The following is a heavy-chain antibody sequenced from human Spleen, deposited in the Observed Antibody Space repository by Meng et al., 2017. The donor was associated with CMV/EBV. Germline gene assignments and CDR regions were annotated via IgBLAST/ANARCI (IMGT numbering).Heavy chain of an antibody. V-gene: IGHV3-11*04. D-gene: IGHD3-3*01. Sequence: FTFSNYYMNWLSQTPGRGLEWVSYISSSGTTIYYADSVKGRFTVSRDNAKKSLYLQLNSLRAEDTAIYYCAKVWVGVVITDYYFDYWGQGTLVTVSS. CDR3: AKVWVGVVITDYYFDY. CDR2: ISSSGTTI. J-gene: IGHJ4*02. CDR1: FTFSNYY.